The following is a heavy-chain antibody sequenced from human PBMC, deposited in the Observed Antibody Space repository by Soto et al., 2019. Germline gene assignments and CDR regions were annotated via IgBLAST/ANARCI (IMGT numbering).Heavy chain of an antibody. V-gene: IGHV3-30*18. J-gene: IGHJ6*01. CDR2: TSHDGGHK. Sequence: QVQLVESGGDVVQPGKSLTLSCAASGFTFNSYGIHWVRQAPGKGLEWVAVTSHDGGHKFYAHSVKGRFTITRDNSQNTVTLPMNRLRGDDTAVYYSAKDRNKASRRSYYYYGMDVWCQGTTVTVSA. CDR1: GFTFNSYG. CDR3: AKDRNKASRRSYYYYGMDV. D-gene: IGHD6-6*01.